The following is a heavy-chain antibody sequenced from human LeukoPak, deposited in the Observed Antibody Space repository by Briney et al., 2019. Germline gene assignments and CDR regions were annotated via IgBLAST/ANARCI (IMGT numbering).Heavy chain of an antibody. CDR2: LSGGSAVT. CDR1: GFTFTNYA. CDR3: GKTTVGYSSGRYPGWPVDY. Sequence: GGSLLLSCPASGFTFTNYAMNWVRPAPGKGLEWVSLLSGGSAVTQFADSVKGRFTISRDNSQEIVYLQLDSLRVEDTALYYCGKTTVGYSSGRYPGWPVDYWGQGALVTVSS. D-gene: IGHD2-15*01. J-gene: IGHJ4*02. V-gene: IGHV3-23*01.